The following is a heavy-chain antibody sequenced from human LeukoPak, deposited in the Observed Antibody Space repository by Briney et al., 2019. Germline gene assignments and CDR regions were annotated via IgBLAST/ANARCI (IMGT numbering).Heavy chain of an antibody. V-gene: IGHV3-21*01. D-gene: IGHD3-10*02. CDR1: GINFSSLK. CDR3: AELGITMIGGV. Sequence: GSLRLSCAASGINFSSLKLNWVRPAPGKAIEWVSSITSSGTHIFYADSVRGRFTISRDNAKNSLYLQMNSLRAEDTAVYYCAELGITMIGGVWGKGTTVTISS. J-gene: IGHJ6*04. CDR2: ITSSGTHI.